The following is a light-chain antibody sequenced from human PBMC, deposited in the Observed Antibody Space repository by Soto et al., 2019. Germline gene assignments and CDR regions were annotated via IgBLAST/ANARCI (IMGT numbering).Light chain of an antibody. Sequence: EVELTQAPGTLSLPPGVRATLSCTARQTVRDNYLAWYQQKPGQAPRLQIHDASSRDTAIQDMFIGGGTGTDFDLTIRSMQPAEFAAYYWQQFSSYPVTLGVGTEV. V-gene: IGKV3-20*01. CDR3: QQFSSYPVT. CDR1: QTVRDNY. CDR2: DAS. J-gene: IGKJ4*01.